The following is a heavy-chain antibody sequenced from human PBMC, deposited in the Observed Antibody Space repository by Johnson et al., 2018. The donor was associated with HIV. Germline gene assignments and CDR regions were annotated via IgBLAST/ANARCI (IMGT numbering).Heavy chain of an antibody. V-gene: IGHV3-48*01. Sequence: VQLVESGGGVVRPGGSLRLSCAASGFTFDDYGMSWVRQAPGKGLEWVSFISRGSHSIYYADSVKGRVTISRDNSKNTLYLQMNSLRAEDTAVYYCAKDARTRWELEPDAFDIWGQGTMVTVSS. CDR3: AKDARTRWELEPDAFDI. CDR2: ISRGSHSI. CDR1: GFTFDDYG. J-gene: IGHJ3*02. D-gene: IGHD1-26*01.